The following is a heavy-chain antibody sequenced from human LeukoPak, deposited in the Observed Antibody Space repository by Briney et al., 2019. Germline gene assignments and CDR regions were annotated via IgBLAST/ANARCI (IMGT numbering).Heavy chain of an antibody. V-gene: IGHV1-24*01. J-gene: IGHJ6*03. Sequence: ASVKVSCKVSVFTLSDLAMHWARQVHGQGLEWVGGFDPEGDQYIYAQTFRGRVILTEDASTNTAFMELNSLRPGDTAAYYCATGVICATTTCPGYRNYYFFIDVWGEGTTVAVSS. CDR1: VFTLSDLA. CDR2: FDPEGDQY. D-gene: IGHD5-18*01. CDR3: ATGVICATTTCPGYRNYYFFIDV.